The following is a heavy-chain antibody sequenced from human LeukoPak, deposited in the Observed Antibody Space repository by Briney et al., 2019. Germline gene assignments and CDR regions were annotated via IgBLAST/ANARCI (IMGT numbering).Heavy chain of an antibody. D-gene: IGHD3-10*01. CDR3: AKDIGVTMVRGVIIKWGFWDY. CDR2: ISGSGGST. Sequence: GGSLRLSCAASGFTFSSYAMSWVRQAPGKGLEWVSAISGSGGSTYYADSVKGRFTISRDNSKNTLYLQMNSLRAEDTAVYYCAKDIGVTMVRGVIIKWGFWDYWGQGTLVTVSS. J-gene: IGHJ4*02. V-gene: IGHV3-23*01. CDR1: GFTFSSYA.